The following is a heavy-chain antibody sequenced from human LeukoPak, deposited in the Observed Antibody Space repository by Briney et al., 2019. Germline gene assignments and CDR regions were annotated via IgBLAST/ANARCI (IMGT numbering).Heavy chain of an antibody. D-gene: IGHD5-18*01. CDR3: ARVERGYSYGSNLRGPLDY. J-gene: IGHJ4*02. Sequence: PSETLSLTCTVSGGSISSDGYYWTWIRQHPGKGLEWIGYIYYSGTTYYNPSLESRVTLSVDTSKNQFSLRLSSVTAADTAVYYCARVERGYSYGSNLRGPLDYWGQGTLVTVSS. CDR1: GGSISSDGYY. CDR2: IYYSGTT. V-gene: IGHV4-31*03.